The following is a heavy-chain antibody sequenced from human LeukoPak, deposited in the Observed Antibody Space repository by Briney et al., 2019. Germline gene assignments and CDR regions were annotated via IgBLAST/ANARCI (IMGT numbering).Heavy chain of an antibody. CDR1: GYTFTGYY. J-gene: IGHJ4*02. V-gene: IGHV1-2*02. CDR2: INPKSGGK. D-gene: IGHD3-10*01. Sequence: ASVKVSCKASGYTFTGYYMHWVRQAPGQGLEGMGWINPKSGGKNYAQKFQGRVTMNRDKSISTAYMEVSRLTSDDKAVYYCARVGGQPRHPLDFDYWGQGTLVTVSS. CDR3: ARVGGQPRHPLDFDY.